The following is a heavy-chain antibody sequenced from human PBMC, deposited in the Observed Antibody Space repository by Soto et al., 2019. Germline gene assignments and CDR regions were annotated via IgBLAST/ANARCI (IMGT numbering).Heavy chain of an antibody. J-gene: IGHJ4*02. D-gene: IGHD4-17*01. V-gene: IGHV4-59*01. CDR2: IYYSGST. Sequence: KPSETLSLTCTVSGGSISSYYWSWIRQPPGKGLEWIGYIYYSGSTNYNPSLKSRVTISVDTSKNQFSLKLSSVTAADTAVYYCARRGRGYGDYEYYFDYWGQGTLVTSPQ. CDR3: ARRGRGYGDYEYYFDY. CDR1: GGSISSYY.